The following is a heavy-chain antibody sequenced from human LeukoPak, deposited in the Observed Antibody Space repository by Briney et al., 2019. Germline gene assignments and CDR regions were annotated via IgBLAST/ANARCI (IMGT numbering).Heavy chain of an antibody. D-gene: IGHD3-10*01. Sequence: GGSLRLSCAASGFTFSNYGMTWVRQAPGKGLEWVSYISSSSSTIYYADSVKGRFTISRDNAKNSLYLQMNSLRAEDTAVYYCAREGISNWFDPWGQGTLVTVSS. CDR2: ISSSSSTI. CDR3: AREGISNWFDP. J-gene: IGHJ5*02. CDR1: GFTFSNYG. V-gene: IGHV3-48*01.